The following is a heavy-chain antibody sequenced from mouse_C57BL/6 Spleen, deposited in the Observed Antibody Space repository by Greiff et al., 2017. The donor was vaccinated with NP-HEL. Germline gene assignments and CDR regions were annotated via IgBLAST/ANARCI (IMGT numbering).Heavy chain of an antibody. V-gene: IGHV1-22*01. CDR2: INPNNGGT. Sequence: EVQLVESGPELVKPGASVKMSCKASGYTFTDYNMHWVKQSHGKSLEWIGYINPNNGGTSYNQKFKGKATLTVNKSSSTAYMELRSLTSEDSAVYYCARSLFYGNYGGRYWGQGTTLTVSS. D-gene: IGHD2-1*01. J-gene: IGHJ2*01. CDR3: ARSLFYGNYGGRY. CDR1: GYTFTDYN.